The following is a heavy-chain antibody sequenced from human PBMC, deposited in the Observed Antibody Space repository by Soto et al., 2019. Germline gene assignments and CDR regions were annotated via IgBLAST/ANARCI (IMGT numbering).Heavy chain of an antibody. CDR2: IYYSGST. CDR1: GGSISSGDYY. J-gene: IGHJ6*02. V-gene: IGHV4-30-4*01. D-gene: IGHD6-13*01. CDR3: ARVAAAGIENYYYYYGMDV. Sequence: QVQLQESGPGLVKPSQTLSLTCTVSGGSISSGDYYWSWIRQPPGKGLEWIGYIYYSGSTYYNPSLKSRVTISVDTSKNQFSLKLSSVTAADTAVYYCARVAAAGIENYYYYYGMDVWGQGTTVTVSS.